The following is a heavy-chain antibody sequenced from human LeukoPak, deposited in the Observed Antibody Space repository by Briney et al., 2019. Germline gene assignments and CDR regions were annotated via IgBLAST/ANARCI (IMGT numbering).Heavy chain of an antibody. D-gene: IGHD3-22*01. CDR3: AREIPTPDYYDSSGYGTNAFDI. CDR2: ISSNGGST. Sequence: PGGSLRLSCAASGFTFSSYAMHWVRQAPGKGLEYVSAISSNGGSTYYANSVKGRFTISRDNSKNTLYLQMGSLRAEDMAVYYCAREIPTPDYYDSSGYGTNAFDIWGQGTMVTVSS. CDR1: GFTFSSYA. V-gene: IGHV3-64*01. J-gene: IGHJ3*02.